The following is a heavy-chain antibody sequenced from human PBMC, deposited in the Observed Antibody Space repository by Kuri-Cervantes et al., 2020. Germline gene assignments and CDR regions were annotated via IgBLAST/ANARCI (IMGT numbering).Heavy chain of an antibody. D-gene: IGHD2-2*01. Sequence: GESLKISCAASGFTFSSYAMHWVRQAPGKGLEWVAVISYDGSNKYYADSVKGRFTISRDNSKNTLYLQMNSLRAEDTAVYYCARDLGIVVVPAASAWGQGTLVTVSS. V-gene: IGHV3-30-3*01. CDR2: ISYDGSNK. CDR3: ARDLGIVVVPAASA. J-gene: IGHJ4*02. CDR1: GFTFSSYA.